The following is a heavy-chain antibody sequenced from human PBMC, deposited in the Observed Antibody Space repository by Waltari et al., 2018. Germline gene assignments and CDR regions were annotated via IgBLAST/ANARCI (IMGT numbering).Heavy chain of an antibody. CDR2: IYHSGST. Sequence: QLQLQESGSGLVKPSQTLSLTCAVSGGSIISGCYPWIWIRQPPGKGLEWIGYIYHSGSTYYNPSLKSRVTISVDRSKNQFSLKLSSVTAADTAVYYCARGRYDFWSGYYLDYWGQGTLVTVSS. J-gene: IGHJ4*02. V-gene: IGHV4-30-2*01. CDR3: ARGRYDFWSGYYLDY. D-gene: IGHD3-3*01. CDR1: GGSIISGCYP.